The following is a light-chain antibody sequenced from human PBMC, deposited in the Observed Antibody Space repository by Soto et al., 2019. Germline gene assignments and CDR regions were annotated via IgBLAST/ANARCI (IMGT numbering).Light chain of an antibody. CDR3: QQRSNWPPALT. V-gene: IGKV3-11*01. CDR1: QSVSSY. Sequence: EIVLTQPPGTLSLSPRESPHLSCRASQSVSSYLAWYQQKPGQAPRLLIYDASNRATGIPARFSGSGSGTDFTLTISSLEPEDFAVYYCQQRSNWPPALTFGGGTKVDIK. J-gene: IGKJ4*01. CDR2: DAS.